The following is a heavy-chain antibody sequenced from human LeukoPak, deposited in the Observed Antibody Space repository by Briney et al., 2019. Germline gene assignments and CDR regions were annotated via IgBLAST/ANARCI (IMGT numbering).Heavy chain of an antibody. CDR1: GFVFSTHD. V-gene: IGHV3-23*01. CDR3: VKGFHFDW. CDR2: ISGFDSGT. J-gene: IGHJ4*02. Sequence: GGSLRLSCVASGFVFSTHDMSWGRQTPGKGLEWVSSISGFDSGTYYTDSVRGRFTISRDTSKNTLYMQMNNLRAEDTAVYYCVKGFHFDWWGQGTLVTVSS.